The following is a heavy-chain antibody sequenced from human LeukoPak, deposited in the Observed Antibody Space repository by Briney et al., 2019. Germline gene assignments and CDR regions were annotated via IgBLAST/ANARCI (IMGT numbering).Heavy chain of an antibody. CDR3: ARGLLDGYTHPAAFDI. V-gene: IGHV4-61*02. CDR2: IYTSGST. D-gene: IGHD5-24*01. J-gene: IGHJ3*02. CDR1: GGSISSGSYY. Sequence: SETLSLTCTVSGGSISSGSYYWSWIRQPAGKGLEWIGLIYTSGSTNYNPSLKSRVTISVDTSKNQFSLKLSSVTAADTAFYYCARGLLDGYTHPAAFDIWGQGTMVTVSS.